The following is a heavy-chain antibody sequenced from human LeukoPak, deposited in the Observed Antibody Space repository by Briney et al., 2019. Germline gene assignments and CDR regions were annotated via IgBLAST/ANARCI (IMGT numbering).Heavy chain of an antibody. CDR2: IYTSGST. CDR3: ARETSYYDSSGYGRRGWFDP. Sequence: SETLSLTCTVSRGSISSYYWSWIRQPAGKGLEWIGRIYTSGSTNYNPSLKSRVTMSVDTSKNQFSLKLSSVTAADTAVYYCARETSYYDSSGYGRRGWFDPWGQGTLVTVSS. J-gene: IGHJ5*02. D-gene: IGHD3-22*01. V-gene: IGHV4-4*07. CDR1: RGSISSYY.